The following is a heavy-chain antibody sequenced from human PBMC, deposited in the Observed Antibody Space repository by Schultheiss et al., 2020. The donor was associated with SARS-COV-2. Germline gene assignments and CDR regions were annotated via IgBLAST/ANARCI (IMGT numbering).Heavy chain of an antibody. Sequence: GESLKISCAASGFTFSDYYMSWIRQAPGKGLEWVSYISSSSSYTNYADSVKGRFTISRDNAKNSLYLQMNSLRAEDTAVYYCAREAAGINAFDIWGQGTMVTVSS. V-gene: IGHV3-11*05. J-gene: IGHJ3*02. CDR2: ISSSSSYT. CDR3: AREAAGINAFDI. CDR1: GFTFSDYY. D-gene: IGHD6-13*01.